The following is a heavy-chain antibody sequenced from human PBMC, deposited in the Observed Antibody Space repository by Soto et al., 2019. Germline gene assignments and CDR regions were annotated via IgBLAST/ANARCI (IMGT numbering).Heavy chain of an antibody. J-gene: IGHJ6*03. CDR2: ITGSGRHT. CDR3: ARNAILSPLMDV. D-gene: IGHD2-15*01. Sequence: EVRLVESGGGLVKPGGSLRLSCVGSGFTFRTYGMTWVRQAPGKGLEWVSVITGSGRHTNYADSAKGRFTISRDDAKSSLFLQMNGLRVEDTAVYYCARNAILSPLMDVWGEGTTVTVSS. CDR1: GFTFRTYG. V-gene: IGHV3-21*06.